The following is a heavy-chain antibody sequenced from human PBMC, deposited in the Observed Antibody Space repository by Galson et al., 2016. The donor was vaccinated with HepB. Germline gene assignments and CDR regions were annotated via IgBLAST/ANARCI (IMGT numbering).Heavy chain of an antibody. CDR1: GFIFDGYA. V-gene: IGHV3-9*01. CDR2: ISSNSRTI. J-gene: IGHJ6*02. Sequence: SLRLSCAASGFIFDGYALSWVRQTPGKGLEWVSTISSNSRTIDYADSVKGRFTIFRDNAENSLHLQMDSLKTEDTALYYCAKDRGNLNYYQLYGMDVWGQGTMVTVSS. D-gene: IGHD3-10*01. CDR3: AKDRGNLNYYQLYGMDV.